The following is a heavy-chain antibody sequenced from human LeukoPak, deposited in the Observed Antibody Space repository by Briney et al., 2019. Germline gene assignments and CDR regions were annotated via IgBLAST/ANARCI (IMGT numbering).Heavy chain of an antibody. Sequence: KSSETLSLTCNVSGASIRSSYWSWIRQPPGKGLEWIGEINHSGSTNYNPSLKSRVTISVDTSKNQFSLKLSSVTAADTAVYYCARGRLSDYYYGMDVWGQGTTVTVSS. V-gene: IGHV4-34*01. D-gene: IGHD2-2*01. CDR2: INHSGST. CDR3: ARGRLSDYYYGMDV. CDR1: GASIRSSY. J-gene: IGHJ6*02.